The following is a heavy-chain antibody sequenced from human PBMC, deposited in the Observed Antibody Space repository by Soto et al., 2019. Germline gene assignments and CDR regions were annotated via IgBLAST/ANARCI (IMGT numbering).Heavy chain of an antibody. J-gene: IGHJ4*02. D-gene: IGHD2-8*02. CDR3: ARDKITGLFDY. V-gene: IGHV4-39*07. CDR1: GGSISSTTYY. Sequence: SETLSLTCTVSGGSISSTTYYWGWIRQPPGKGLEWIGTIYYSGRTNYNPSLKSRVTISVDTSKNQFSLKLTSVTAADTAVYYCARDKITGLFDYWGQGTLVTVSS. CDR2: IYYSGRT.